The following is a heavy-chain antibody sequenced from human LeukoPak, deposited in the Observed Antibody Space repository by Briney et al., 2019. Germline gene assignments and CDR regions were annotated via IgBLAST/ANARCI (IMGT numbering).Heavy chain of an antibody. CDR3: AREIDGTAAAFYDYYMDV. Sequence: GGSLRLSCAASGFTFSAFSMNWVRQAPGKGLEWLSYISSSSVIIHYADSVKGRFTISRDNAMNSLFLQMNSLRAEDTAIYYCAREIDGTAAAFYDYYMDVWGKGTTVTASS. D-gene: IGHD6-13*01. V-gene: IGHV3-48*01. J-gene: IGHJ6*03. CDR2: ISSSSVII. CDR1: GFTFSAFS.